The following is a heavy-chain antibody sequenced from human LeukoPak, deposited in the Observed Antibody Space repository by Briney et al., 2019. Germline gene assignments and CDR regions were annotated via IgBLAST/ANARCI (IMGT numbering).Heavy chain of an antibody. Sequence: GGSLRLSCAASGFTFNNFSMNWVRQAPGKGLEWISYISPSSRTIYYADSVKGRFTISRDNAKSSLYLQVNSLRAEDTAVYYCASFPRRFSAWCVWGKGTTVTVSS. J-gene: IGHJ6*04. CDR1: GFTFNNFS. CDR2: ISPSSRTI. V-gene: IGHV3-48*04. CDR3: ASFPRRFSAWCV. D-gene: IGHD2-8*02.